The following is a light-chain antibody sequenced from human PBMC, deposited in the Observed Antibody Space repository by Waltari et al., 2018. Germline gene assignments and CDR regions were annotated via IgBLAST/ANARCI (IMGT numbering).Light chain of an antibody. CDR3: QQSYSTRWT. V-gene: IGKV1-39*01. CDR1: QSISSY. CDR2: AAS. J-gene: IGKJ1*01. Sequence: DIQMTQSPSSLSASVGDRVTITCRASQSISSYLNWYQQKPGKAPKPLIYAASSLQSGVPSRFSGSGSGTDFTLTISSLQPEDFATYYCQQSYSTRWTFGQGTKVEIK.